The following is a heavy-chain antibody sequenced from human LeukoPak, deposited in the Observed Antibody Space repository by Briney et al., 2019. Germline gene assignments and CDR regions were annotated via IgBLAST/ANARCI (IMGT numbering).Heavy chain of an antibody. V-gene: IGHV4-39*01. CDR1: GGSISSNSYY. Sequence: SETLSLTCAVSGGSISSNSYYWGWIRQPPGKGLEWIGSIYYRGSTYYNPSLKSRVPISVDTSKNQFSLKLSSVTAADTAVYYCASGGGPIVVVPAAPNWFDPWGQGTLVTVSS. CDR2: IYYRGST. CDR3: ASGGGPIVVVPAAPNWFDP. J-gene: IGHJ5*02. D-gene: IGHD2-2*01.